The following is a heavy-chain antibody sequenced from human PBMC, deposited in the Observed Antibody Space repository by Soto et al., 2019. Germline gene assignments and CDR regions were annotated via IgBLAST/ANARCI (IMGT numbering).Heavy chain of an antibody. J-gene: IGHJ3*02. CDR3: ARMGRGYYYDSSGYSDAFDI. CDR1: GYTFTSYG. D-gene: IGHD3-22*01. Sequence: SVKVSCKASGYTFTSYGISWVRQAPVQGLEWMGWISAYNGNTNYAQKLQGRVTMTTDTSTSTAYMELRSLRSDDTAVYYCARMGRGYYYDSSGYSDAFDIWGQGTMVTVSS. CDR2: ISAYNGNT. V-gene: IGHV1-18*01.